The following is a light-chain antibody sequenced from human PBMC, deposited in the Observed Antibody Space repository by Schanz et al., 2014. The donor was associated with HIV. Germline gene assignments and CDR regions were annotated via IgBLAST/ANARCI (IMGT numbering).Light chain of an antibody. Sequence: DIQMTQSPSTLSASVGDRVTITCRASQSISSWLAWYQQKPGKAPKLLIYKASSLESGVPSRFSGSGSGTDFTFTITSLQPDDFATYYCLQNHIYPWTLGQGTKVEVK. CDR2: KAS. CDR1: QSISSW. J-gene: IGKJ1*01. CDR3: LQNHIYPWT. V-gene: IGKV1-5*03.